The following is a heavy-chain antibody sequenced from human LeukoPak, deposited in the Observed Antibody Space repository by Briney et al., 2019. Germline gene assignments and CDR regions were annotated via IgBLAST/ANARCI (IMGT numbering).Heavy chain of an antibody. CDR1: GFTFGNAW. J-gene: IGHJ4*02. CDR3: TSGSGWDY. D-gene: IGHD3-10*01. V-gene: IGHV3-15*01. Sequence: WGSLSLSCAASGFTFGNAWMSWVRQAPGKGLEWVGRIKSKTDGATTDYAAPVKGRFTISRDDSKNTAYLQMNSLKTEDTAVCYCTSGSGWDYWGQGTLVTVSS. CDR2: IKSKTDGATT.